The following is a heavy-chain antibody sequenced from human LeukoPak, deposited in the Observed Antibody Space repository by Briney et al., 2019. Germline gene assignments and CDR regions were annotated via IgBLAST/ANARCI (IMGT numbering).Heavy chain of an antibody. CDR2: IYTSGST. J-gene: IGHJ3*02. V-gene: IGHV4-4*07. CDR1: GGSISSYY. Sequence: SETLSLTRTVSGGSISSYYWNWMRQPAGKGLEWIGRIYTSGSTNYNPSLKSRVTMSVDTSKNQFSLKLSSVTAADTAVYYCAKEGGTWAFDIWGQGTMVTVSS. CDR3: AKEGGTWAFDI. D-gene: IGHD1-7*01.